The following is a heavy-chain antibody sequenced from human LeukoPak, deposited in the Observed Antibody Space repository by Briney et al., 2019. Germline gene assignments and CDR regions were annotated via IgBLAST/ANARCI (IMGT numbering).Heavy chain of an antibody. CDR2: INSDGSST. CDR3: ARGPFQNWNDFLY. J-gene: IGHJ4*02. D-gene: IGHD1-1*01. V-gene: IGHV3-74*01. Sequence: PGGSLRLSCAASGFTFSSYAMSWVRQAPGKGLEWVSRINSDGSSTSYADSVKGRFTISRDNAKNTLYLQMNSLRAEDTAVYYCARGPFQNWNDFLYWGQGTLVTVSS. CDR1: GFTFSSYA.